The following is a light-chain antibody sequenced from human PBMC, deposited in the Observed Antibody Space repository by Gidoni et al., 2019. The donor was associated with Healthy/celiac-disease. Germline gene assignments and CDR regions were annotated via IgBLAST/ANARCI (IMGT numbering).Light chain of an antibody. CDR3: QQRSNWPPL. J-gene: IGKJ2*01. CDR1: QSVSSY. CDR2: DAS. Sequence: EIVLTQSPATLSLSPGERATLSCRASQSVSSYLAWYQQKPGQAPRLLIYDASNRATGIPARFSGSGSGTDFTLTISSLEPEDFAVYYCQQRSNWPPLFSQGTKLEIK. V-gene: IGKV3-11*01.